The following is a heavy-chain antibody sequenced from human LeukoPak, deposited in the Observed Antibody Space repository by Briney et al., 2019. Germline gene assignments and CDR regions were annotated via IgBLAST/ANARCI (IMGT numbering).Heavy chain of an antibody. Sequence: GGSLRLSCAASGFTFSSYSMNWVRQAPGKGLEWVSYISSSSSTIYYADSVKGRFTISRDNAKNSLYLQVNSLRAEDTAVYYCARDKHNPGSAFDIWGQGTMLTVSS. CDR2: ISSSSSTI. CDR1: GFTFSSYS. J-gene: IGHJ3*02. V-gene: IGHV3-48*04. D-gene: IGHD5-24*01. CDR3: ARDKHNPGSAFDI.